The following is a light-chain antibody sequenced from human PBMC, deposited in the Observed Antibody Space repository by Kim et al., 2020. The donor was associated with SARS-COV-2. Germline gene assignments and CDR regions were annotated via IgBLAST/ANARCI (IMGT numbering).Light chain of an antibody. V-gene: IGKV3-15*01. CDR3: KQYEKWPYG. CDR2: GAS. CDR1: QSVDSN. Sequence: EIVLTQSPATLSVSPGERNTLSCRASQSVDSNLAWYQQKPGQAPRLLIYGASTRAAGIPARFSGSGSGTEFSLTISSLQSEDFAMYYCKQYEKWPYGFGQGTKLEI. J-gene: IGKJ2*03.